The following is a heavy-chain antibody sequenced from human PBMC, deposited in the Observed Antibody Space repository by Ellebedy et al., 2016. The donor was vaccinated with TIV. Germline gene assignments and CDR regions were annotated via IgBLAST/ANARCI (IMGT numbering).Heavy chain of an antibody. D-gene: IGHD3-3*01. J-gene: IGHJ4*02. CDR3: STVEWYRSDY. CDR1: GFTFSGYW. Sequence: GESLKISCAASGFTFSGYWMHWVRQAPGKGLVWVSRIDSDGSSTTYADAVKGRFTISRDNSKNTLYLQMNSLRAEDTAVYYCSTVEWYRSDYWGQGTLVTVSS. V-gene: IGHV3-74*01. CDR2: IDSDGSST.